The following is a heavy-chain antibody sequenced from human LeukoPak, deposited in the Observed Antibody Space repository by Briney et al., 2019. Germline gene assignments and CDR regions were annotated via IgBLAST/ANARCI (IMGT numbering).Heavy chain of an antibody. CDR3: ARVLEGILTGYRNFDY. V-gene: IGHV1-18*04. D-gene: IGHD3-9*01. Sequence: GASVKVSCKASGYTFTSYGISWVRQAPGQGLEWMGWISAYNGDTNYAQKLQSRVTMTTDTSTSTAYMELRSLRSDDTAVYYCARVLEGILTGYRNFDYWGQGTLVTVSS. CDR1: GYTFTSYG. J-gene: IGHJ4*02. CDR2: ISAYNGDT.